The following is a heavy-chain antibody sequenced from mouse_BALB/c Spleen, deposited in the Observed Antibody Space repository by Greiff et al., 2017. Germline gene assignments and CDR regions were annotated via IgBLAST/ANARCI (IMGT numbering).Heavy chain of an antibody. CDR1: GYTFTDYN. CDR3: AKAPYYSNYAYAMDY. V-gene: IGHV1-18*01. CDR2: INPNNGGT. J-gene: IGHJ4*01. D-gene: IGHD2-5*01. Sequence: EVQLQQSGPELVKPGASVKIPCKASGYTFTDYNMDWVKQSPGQSLGWIGDINPNNGGTIYNQKFKGKATLTVDKSSSTAYMELRSLTSDDTAVYSCAKAPYYSNYAYAMDYGGQGTSVTVS.